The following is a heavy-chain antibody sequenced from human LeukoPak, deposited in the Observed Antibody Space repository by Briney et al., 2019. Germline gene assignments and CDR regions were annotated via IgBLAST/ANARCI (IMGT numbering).Heavy chain of an antibody. V-gene: IGHV3-33*01. CDR3: ARAFGASSGYSVDY. Sequence: GRSLRLSCAASGFTFSSDAMHWFRQAPGKGLEWVTVIWYDGSNKHYADSVKGRFTISRDNSKNTLYLQMDSLRAEDTAVYYCARAFGASSGYSVDYWGQGTLVTVSS. D-gene: IGHD3-22*01. CDR1: GFTFSSDA. J-gene: IGHJ4*02. CDR2: IWYDGSNK.